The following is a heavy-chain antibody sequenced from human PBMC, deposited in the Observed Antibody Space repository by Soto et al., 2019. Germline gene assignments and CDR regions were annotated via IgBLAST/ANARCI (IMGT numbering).Heavy chain of an antibody. D-gene: IGHD3-3*01. CDR1: GFTFSSYA. CDR3: AKGRLRLLEWLLYHYFDY. J-gene: IGHJ4*02. V-gene: IGHV3-23*01. Sequence: AGGSLRLSCAASGFTFSSYAMSWVRQARGKGLGWVSAISGGGGGTEYGNSVKGRFSISRDNSKNTLSLQLTSLRAEDTAVYYCAKGRLRLLEWLLYHYFDYWGQGTLVTVSS. CDR2: ISGGGGGT.